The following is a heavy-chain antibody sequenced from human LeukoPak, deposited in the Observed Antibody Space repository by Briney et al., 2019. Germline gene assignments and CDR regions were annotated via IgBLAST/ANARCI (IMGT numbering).Heavy chain of an antibody. V-gene: IGHV1-18*01. CDR1: GYTFTSYG. Sequence: GASVKVSCKASGYTFTSYGISWVRQAPGQGLEWMGWISAYNGNTNYAQKLQGRVTMTTDTSTSTAYMELRSLRSDDTAVYYCTRGPAMDYYYYYYMDVWGKGTTVTVSS. CDR2: ISAYNGNT. CDR3: TRGPAMDYYYYYYMDV. J-gene: IGHJ6*03. D-gene: IGHD5-18*01.